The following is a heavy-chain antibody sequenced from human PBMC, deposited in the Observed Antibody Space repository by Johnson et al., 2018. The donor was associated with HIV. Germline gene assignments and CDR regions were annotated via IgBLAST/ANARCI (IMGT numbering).Heavy chain of an antibody. CDR1: GFTFSSYA. Sequence: QMQLVESGGGLVQPGRSLRLSCAASGFTFSSYAMHWVRQAPGKGLEWVAVISYDGSNKYYADSVKGRFTISRDNSKNTVFLQMNSLRAEDTALYYCARDCRNSTSCLAFDIWGQGTRVTVSS. CDR3: ARDCRNSTSCLAFDI. D-gene: IGHD2/OR15-2a*01. CDR2: ISYDGSNK. V-gene: IGHV3-30*04. J-gene: IGHJ3*02.